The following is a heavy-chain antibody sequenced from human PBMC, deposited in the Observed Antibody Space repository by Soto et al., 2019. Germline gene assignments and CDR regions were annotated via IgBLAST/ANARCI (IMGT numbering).Heavy chain of an antibody. CDR2: IYSGGST. Sequence: PGGSLRLSCAASGFTVSSNYMSWVRQAPGKGLEWVSVIYSGGSTYYADSVKGRFTISRDNSKNTLYLQMNSLRAEDTAVYYCARGHPSIAAAGTFDYWGQGTLVTVSA. J-gene: IGHJ4*02. V-gene: IGHV3-66*01. D-gene: IGHD6-13*01. CDR1: GFTVSSNY. CDR3: ARGHPSIAAAGTFDY.